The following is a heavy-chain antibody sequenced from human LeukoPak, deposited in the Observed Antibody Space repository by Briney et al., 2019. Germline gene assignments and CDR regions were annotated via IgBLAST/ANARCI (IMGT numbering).Heavy chain of an antibody. D-gene: IGHD3-10*01. CDR2: INSYGAYT. V-gene: IGHV3-23*01. CDR3: AKAGPVVRGFIGYY. J-gene: IGHJ4*02. CDR1: GFTFSSYD. Sequence: GGSLRLSCAASGFTFSSYDMSWVRQAPGKGLEWVSTINSYGAYTYYADSVKGRFTVSRDNSKNTLYLQLNSVRAEDTAIYYCAKAGPVVRGFIGYYWGQGTLVTVSS.